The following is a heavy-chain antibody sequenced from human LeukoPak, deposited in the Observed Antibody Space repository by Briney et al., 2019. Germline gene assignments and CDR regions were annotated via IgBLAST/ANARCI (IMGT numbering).Heavy chain of an antibody. Sequence: SVKVSCTASGGTFSSYAISWVRQAPGQGLEWMGRIIPILGIANYAQKFQGRVTITADKSTSTAYMELSSLRSEDTAVYYCASAPMYCSGGSCYSSNFDYWGQGTLVTVSS. V-gene: IGHV1-69*04. CDR3: ASAPMYCSGGSCYSSNFDY. J-gene: IGHJ4*02. D-gene: IGHD2-15*01. CDR1: GGTFSSYA. CDR2: IIPILGIA.